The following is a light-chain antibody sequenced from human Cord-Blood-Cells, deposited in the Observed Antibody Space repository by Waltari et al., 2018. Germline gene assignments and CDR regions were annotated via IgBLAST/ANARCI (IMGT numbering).Light chain of an antibody. CDR1: QGISSY. CDR2: AAS. V-gene: IGKV1-9*01. J-gene: IGKJ3*01. CDR3: QQLNSYLT. Sequence: DIQLTQSPSFLSASVGDRVTITCRASQGISSYLAWYQQKPGKAPKLLIYAASTLQSGVPSRFSGSGSGTEFTLTISSLQPEDFATYYYQQLNSYLTFGPGTKVDIK.